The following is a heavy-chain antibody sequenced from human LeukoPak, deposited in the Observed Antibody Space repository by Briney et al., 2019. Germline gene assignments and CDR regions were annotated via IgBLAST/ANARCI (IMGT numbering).Heavy chain of an antibody. CDR3: ARGEYGDYVPDY. D-gene: IGHD4-17*01. J-gene: IGHJ4*02. Sequence: GGSLRLSCAASGFTFSIYAMNWVRQAPGKGLEWVSAISGSGDITYYADSVKGRFTISRDNSKNTLYLQMNSLRAEDTAVYYCARGEYGDYVPDYWGQGTLATVSS. V-gene: IGHV3-23*01. CDR2: ISGSGDIT. CDR1: GFTFSIYA.